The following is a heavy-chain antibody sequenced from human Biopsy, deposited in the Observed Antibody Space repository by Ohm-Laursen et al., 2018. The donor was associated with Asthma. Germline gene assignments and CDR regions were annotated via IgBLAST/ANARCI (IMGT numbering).Heavy chain of an antibody. Sequence: ASVKVSCKASGFTLIDYGLTWVRQAPGQGLEWLGWISAYNGATNFAQKFQGRFTMTTETSTNTAFMELRRLKSDDSAVYFCARGLGDLDSWGQGSLAIVSS. D-gene: IGHD2-21*02. CDR1: GFTLIDYG. CDR3: ARGLGDLDS. CDR2: ISAYNGAT. J-gene: IGHJ4*02. V-gene: IGHV1-18*01.